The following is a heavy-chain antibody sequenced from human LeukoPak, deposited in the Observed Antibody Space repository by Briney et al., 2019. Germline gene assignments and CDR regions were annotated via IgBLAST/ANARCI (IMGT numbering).Heavy chain of an antibody. V-gene: IGHV4-30-2*01. Sequence: TLSLTCAVSGGSISSGGYSWSWIRQPPGKGLEWIGYIYHSGSTYYNPSLKSRVTISVDTSKNQFSLKLSSVTAADTAVYYCARGKTPVVIDYWGQGTLVTVSS. CDR2: IYHSGST. D-gene: IGHD2-21*01. J-gene: IGHJ4*02. CDR3: ARGKTPVVIDY. CDR1: GGSISSGGYS.